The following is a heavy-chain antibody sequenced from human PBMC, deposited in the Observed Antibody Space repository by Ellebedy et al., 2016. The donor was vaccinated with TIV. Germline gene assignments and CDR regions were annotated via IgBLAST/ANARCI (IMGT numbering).Heavy chain of an antibody. D-gene: IGHD3-9*01. J-gene: IGHJ5*02. CDR1: GGSIRSSSYY. V-gene: IGHV4-39*07. Sequence: MPSETLSLTCSVSGGSIRSSSYYWDWIRQSPGEGLEWIGTVYYNGNPFYNPSLKSRVTISLHTSKRQFSLTLSSVTAADTALYYCARRQRGGYGISPWGQGAQVTVSS. CDR2: VYYNGNP. CDR3: ARRQRGGYGISP.